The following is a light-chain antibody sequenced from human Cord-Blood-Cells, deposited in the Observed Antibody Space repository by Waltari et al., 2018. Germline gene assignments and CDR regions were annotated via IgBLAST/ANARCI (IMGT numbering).Light chain of an antibody. J-gene: IGKJ4*01. CDR1: QSLVYSDGNTS. V-gene: IGKV2-30*01. CDR3: MQGTHWPLT. Sequence: DVVMTQSPLSLPVTLGQPASISCRSSQSLVYSDGNTSLNWFQQRPGQSPRRLIYKVSNRDSGVPDRFSGSGSGTDFTLKISRVEAEDVGVDYCMQGTHWPLTFGGGTKVEIK. CDR2: KVS.